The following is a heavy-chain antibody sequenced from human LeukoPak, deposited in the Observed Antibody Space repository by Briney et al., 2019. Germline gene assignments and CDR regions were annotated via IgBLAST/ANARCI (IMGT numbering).Heavy chain of an antibody. Sequence: SETLSLTCTVSGGSISSYYWSWIRQPPGKGLEWIGYIYTSGSTNYNPCLKSRVTISVDTSKNQFSLKLSSVTAADTAVYYCARQTYYYDSSGFGPHYYFDYWGQGTLVTVSS. CDR1: GGSISSYY. CDR2: IYTSGST. CDR3: ARQTYYYDSSGFGPHYYFDY. D-gene: IGHD3-22*01. J-gene: IGHJ4*02. V-gene: IGHV4-4*09.